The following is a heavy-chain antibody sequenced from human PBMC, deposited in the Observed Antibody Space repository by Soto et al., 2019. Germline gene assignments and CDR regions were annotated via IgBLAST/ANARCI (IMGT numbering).Heavy chain of an antibody. CDR3: ARYYCPSDTCCYFDY. J-gene: IGHJ4*02. Sequence: SETLSLTCTVSGGSISGSYWSWIRQTPGKGLEWIGYSHHTGSSNYNPSLKSRVSFSVDTSKNQFSLKLSSVTAADTAVYYCARYYCPSDTCCYFDYWGQGTLVPVSS. CDR1: GGSISGSY. D-gene: IGHD2-2*01. CDR2: SHHTGSS. V-gene: IGHV4-59*01.